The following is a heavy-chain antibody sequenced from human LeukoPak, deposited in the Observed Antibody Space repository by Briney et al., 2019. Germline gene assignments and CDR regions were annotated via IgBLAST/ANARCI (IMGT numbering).Heavy chain of an antibody. D-gene: IGHD2-15*01. CDR2: IYSDSSRT. CDR1: GFIFSTTW. V-gene: IGHV3-74*01. Sequence: QPGGSLRLSCAASGFIFSTTWMHWVRQAPGKGLEWVALIYSDSSRTTYADSVKGRFTISRDNAKNTVYLQMSSLRVEDTAVYFCTKDAGYASDYWGQGSLVPVSS. J-gene: IGHJ4*02. CDR3: TKDAGYASDY.